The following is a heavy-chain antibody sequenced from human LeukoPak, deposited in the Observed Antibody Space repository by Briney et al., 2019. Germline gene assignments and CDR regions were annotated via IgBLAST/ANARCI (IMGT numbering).Heavy chain of an antibody. V-gene: IGHV3-30-3*01. J-gene: IGHJ4*02. CDR3: ARARLGYCSSTSCYTDDIVRYYFDY. Sequence: PGRPLRLSCAASGFTFSSYAMHWVRQAPGKGLEWVAVISYDGSNKYYADSVKGRFTISRDNSKNTLYLQMNSLRAEDTAVYYCARARLGYCSSTSCYTDDIVRYYFDYWGQGTLVTVSS. CDR1: GFTFSSYA. D-gene: IGHD2-2*02. CDR2: ISYDGSNK.